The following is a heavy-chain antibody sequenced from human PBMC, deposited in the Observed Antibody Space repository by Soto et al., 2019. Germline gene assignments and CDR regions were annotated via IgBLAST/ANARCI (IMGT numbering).Heavy chain of an antibody. Sequence: ASGKVSCKASGYTFTGYYMHWVRQAPGQGLEWMGWINPNSGGTNYAQKFQGWVTMTRDTSISTAYMELSRLRSDDTAVYYCARGRPLGGAIYGMDVWGQGTTVTVSS. V-gene: IGHV1-2*04. CDR1: GYTFTGYY. J-gene: IGHJ6*02. CDR3: ARGRPLGGAIYGMDV. CDR2: INPNSGGT. D-gene: IGHD3-16*01.